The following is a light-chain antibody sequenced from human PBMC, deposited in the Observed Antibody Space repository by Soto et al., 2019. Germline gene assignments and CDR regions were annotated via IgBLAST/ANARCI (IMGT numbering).Light chain of an antibody. CDR2: DAS. J-gene: IGKJ1*01. CDR1: QSVDNN. Sequence: EIVSTQSPATLSWSPGERATLSCRASQSVDNNLVWYQQKPGQAPTLLIDDASNRATGIPARFSGSGSGTDFTLTISSLEPEDFAVYYCQQRIDWPPAWAFGQGDQG. V-gene: IGKV3-11*01. CDR3: QQRIDWPPAWA.